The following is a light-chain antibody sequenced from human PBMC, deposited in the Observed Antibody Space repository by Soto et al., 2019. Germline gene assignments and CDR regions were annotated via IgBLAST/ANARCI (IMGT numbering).Light chain of an antibody. CDR2: AAS. Sequence: DIQMTQSPSSLSASLGDRVTITCRASQSISNYLNWYQQKPGKAPKLLIYAASSLHTGVPSRFSGGGSGTDFTLTISSLQPEDFATYYCHQSYSSPLTFGPGTKVDIK. V-gene: IGKV1-39*01. CDR1: QSISNY. CDR3: HQSYSSPLT. J-gene: IGKJ3*01.